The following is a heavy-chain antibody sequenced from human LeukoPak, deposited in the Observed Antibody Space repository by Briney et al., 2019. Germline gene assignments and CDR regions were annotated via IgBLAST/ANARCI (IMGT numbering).Heavy chain of an antibody. J-gene: IGHJ4*02. Sequence: PGGSLRLSCAASGFTFSSYSMNWVRQAPGKGLEWVSSISSSSSHIYYADSVKGRFTISRDNAKNSLYLQMNSLRAEDTAVYYCARDQAGWYFDYWGQGTLVTVSS. CDR1: GFTFSSYS. CDR3: ARDQAGWYFDY. V-gene: IGHV3-21*01. CDR2: ISSSSSHI.